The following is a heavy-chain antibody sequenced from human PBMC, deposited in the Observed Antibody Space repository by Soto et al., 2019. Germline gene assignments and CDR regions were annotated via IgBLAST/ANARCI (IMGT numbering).Heavy chain of an antibody. D-gene: IGHD3-3*01. CDR3: ARDKRDLRFLEWPYYFDY. V-gene: IGHV1-2*04. CDR2: INPNSGGT. Sequence: ASVKVSCKASGYTFTGYYMHWVRQAPGQGLEWMGWINPNSGGTNYAQKFQGWVTMTRDTSISTAYMELSRLRAEDTAVYYCARDKRDLRFLEWPYYFDYWGQGTLVTVSS. J-gene: IGHJ4*02. CDR1: GYTFTGYY.